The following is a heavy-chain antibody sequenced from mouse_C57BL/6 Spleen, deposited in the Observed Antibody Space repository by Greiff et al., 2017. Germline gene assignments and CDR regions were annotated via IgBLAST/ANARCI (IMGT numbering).Heavy chain of an antibody. CDR2: ISDGGSYT. CDR1: GFTFSSYA. J-gene: IGHJ2*01. CDR3: ARAGGTVVATDFDY. D-gene: IGHD1-1*01. Sequence: EVMLVESGGGLVKPGGSLKLSCAASGFTFSSYAMSWVRQTPEKRLEWVATISDGGSYTYYPDNVKGRFTISRDNAKNNLYLQMSHLKSEDTAMYYCARAGGTVVATDFDYWGQGTTLTVSS. V-gene: IGHV5-4*03.